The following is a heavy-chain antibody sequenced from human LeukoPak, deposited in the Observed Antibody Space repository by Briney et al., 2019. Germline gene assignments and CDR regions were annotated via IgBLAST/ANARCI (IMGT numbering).Heavy chain of an antibody. J-gene: IGHJ6*02. Sequence: GGSLRLSCAASGFSFSSSWMNWVRQAPGRGLEWVAKMKLDGSEKNYVDSVKGRFTISGDNAKKSLYLQMNSLRAEDTAVYYCARGYHAMGVWGQGTTVTVSS. D-gene: IGHD2-2*01. CDR2: MKLDGSEK. CDR3: ARGYHAMGV. V-gene: IGHV3-7*05. CDR1: GFSFSSSW.